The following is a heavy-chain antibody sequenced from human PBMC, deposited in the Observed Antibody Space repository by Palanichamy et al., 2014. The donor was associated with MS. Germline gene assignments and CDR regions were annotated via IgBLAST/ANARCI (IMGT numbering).Heavy chain of an antibody. CDR1: GYTFTSYD. D-gene: IGHD3-22*01. CDR2: MNPNSGNT. CDR3: ARSSQKIHYDSSGYYPLGY. Sequence: QVQLVQSGAEVKKPGASVKVSCKASGYTFTSYDINWVRQATGQGLEWMGWMNPNSGNTGYAQKFQGRVTMTRNTSISTAYMELSSLRSEDTAVYYCARSSQKIHYDSSGYYPLGYWGQGTLVTVSS. J-gene: IGHJ4*02. V-gene: IGHV1-8*01.